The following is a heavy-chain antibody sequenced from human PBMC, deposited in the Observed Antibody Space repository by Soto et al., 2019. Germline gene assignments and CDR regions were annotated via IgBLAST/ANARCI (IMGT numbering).Heavy chain of an antibody. Sequence: GGYLRLSCAASGFTVSSSYLTWVRQAPGKGLEWVAILYTGTDTVYADSVKGRFTISRDSSKNTLYLQMHSLRAEDTAMYFCARSLYIGTYPRRFPDYPGPGSLVTVFS. CDR2: LYTGTDT. V-gene: IGHV3-53*01. CDR3: ARSLYIGTYPRRFPDY. J-gene: IGHJ4*02. CDR1: GFTVSSSY. D-gene: IGHD3-10*01.